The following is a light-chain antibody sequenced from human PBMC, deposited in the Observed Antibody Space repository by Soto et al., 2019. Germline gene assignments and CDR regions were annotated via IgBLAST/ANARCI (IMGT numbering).Light chain of an antibody. CDR2: WGS. V-gene: IGKV4-1*01. CDR3: QQDYSSPLT. CDR1: QSVFYSSNNKNY. Sequence: DIVINQSPDSLAESLGERANINCKSSQSVFYSSNNKNYLAWYQQKPGQPPKLLIYWGSTRESGVPDRFSGGGSGTDFTLTISSLQAEDVAVYYCQQDYSSPLTFGGGTKVEIK. J-gene: IGKJ4*01.